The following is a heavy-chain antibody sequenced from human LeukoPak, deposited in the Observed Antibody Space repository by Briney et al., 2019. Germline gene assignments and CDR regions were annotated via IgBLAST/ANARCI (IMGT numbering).Heavy chain of an antibody. CDR3: ARPLKYYYGSETYFWFDP. J-gene: IGHJ5*02. CDR2: MSSSDDGR. V-gene: IGHV3-23*01. D-gene: IGHD3-10*01. Sequence: PGGSLRLSCATSGFSFSSYAMSWVRQAPGKGLEWVSAMSSSDDGRYYAASVRGRFTISRDTSRSTLYLQMNSLRAEDAAVYYCARPLKYYYGSETYFWFDPWGQGTLVTVSS. CDR1: GFSFSSYA.